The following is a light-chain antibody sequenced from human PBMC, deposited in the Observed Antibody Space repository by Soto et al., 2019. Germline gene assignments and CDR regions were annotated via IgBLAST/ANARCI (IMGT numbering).Light chain of an antibody. CDR1: HILLHSNGYNY. V-gene: IGKV2-28*01. CDR3: MQALQTPWT. CDR2: LGS. J-gene: IGKJ1*01. Sequence: EIVMTQSPLSLSVTPCEPASISCRASHILLHSNGYNYLDWYLQKPGQSPQLLIYLGSNRASGVPDRFSGSGSGTDFTLKISRVEAEDVGVYYCMQALQTPWTFGQGTKVDIK.